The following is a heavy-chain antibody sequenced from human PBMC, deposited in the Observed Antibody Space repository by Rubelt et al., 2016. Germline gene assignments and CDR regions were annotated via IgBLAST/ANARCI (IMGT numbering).Heavy chain of an antibody. D-gene: IGHD6-13*01. J-gene: IGHJ4*02. CDR1: GGSIASSNW. V-gene: IGHV4-4*02. CDR2: IYHSGIT. CDR3: ASLLDSSSWALSDY. Sequence: QVQLQESGPGLVKPSGTLSLTCAVSGGSIASSNWWSWFRQPPGKGLEWIGEIYHSGITHYNTSLTSRVTLSVDKSKNQFSLNLNSVTAADTAVYYCASLLDSSSWALSDYWGQGILVTVSS.